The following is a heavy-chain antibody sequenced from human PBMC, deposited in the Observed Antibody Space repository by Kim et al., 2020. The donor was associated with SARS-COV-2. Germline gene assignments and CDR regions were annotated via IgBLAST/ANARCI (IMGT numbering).Heavy chain of an antibody. CDR3: GGLGKTWYLDY. CDR1: GASITNYY. J-gene: IGHJ4*02. D-gene: IGHD6-13*01. V-gene: IGHV4-59*13. Sequence: SETLSLTCTVSGASITNYYWSWIRQPPGKGLEWIGYIHYTGTTNSNPSLTSRVTVSLDTSKKQFSMTLTSVTAADTAVYYCGGLGKTWYLDYWSQGTLVTVSS. CDR2: IHYTGTT.